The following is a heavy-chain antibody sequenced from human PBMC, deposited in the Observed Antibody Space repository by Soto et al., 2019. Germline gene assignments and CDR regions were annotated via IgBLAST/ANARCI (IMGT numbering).Heavy chain of an antibody. D-gene: IGHD4-4*01. CDR2: INGGGSNT. J-gene: IGHJ4*02. CDR3: ARDYSSYLPFDY. V-gene: IGHV3-74*01. Sequence: GGSLRLSCAASGFTFSSYWMHWVRQVPGKGLVWVSRINGGGSNTTYADSVKGRFTISRDNAKNTLYLQMNSLRAEDTAVYYCARDYSSYLPFDYWGQGTLVTVSS. CDR1: GFTFSSYW.